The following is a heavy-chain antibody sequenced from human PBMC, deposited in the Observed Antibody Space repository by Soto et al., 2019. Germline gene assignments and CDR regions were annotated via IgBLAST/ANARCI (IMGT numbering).Heavy chain of an antibody. D-gene: IGHD3-22*01. Sequence: QVQLVQSGAEVKKPGASVKVSCKASGYTFTSYAMHWVRQAPGQRLEWMGWINAGNGNTKYSQKFQGRVTITRDTSASTAYMELSSLRSEDTAVYYWARDVTMIVVGPLRYWGQGTLVTVSS. CDR1: GYTFTSYA. CDR2: INAGNGNT. J-gene: IGHJ4*02. V-gene: IGHV1-3*01. CDR3: ARDVTMIVVGPLRY.